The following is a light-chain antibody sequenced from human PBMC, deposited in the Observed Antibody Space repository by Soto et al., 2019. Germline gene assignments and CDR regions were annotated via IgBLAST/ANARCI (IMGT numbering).Light chain of an antibody. Sequence: DIQMTQSPSTLSGSVGDRVTITCRASQTISSWLAWYQQKPGKAPKILIYKASSLESGVPSRFSGSGSGTEFTLTISSLQPDDFATYYCQQYNNYPGTFGQGTKVDIK. CDR1: QTISSW. CDR3: QQYNNYPGT. V-gene: IGKV1-5*03. J-gene: IGKJ1*01. CDR2: KAS.